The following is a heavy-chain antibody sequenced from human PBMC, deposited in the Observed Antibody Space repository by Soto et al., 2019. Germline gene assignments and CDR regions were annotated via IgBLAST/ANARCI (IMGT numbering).Heavy chain of an antibody. D-gene: IGHD6-19*01. Sequence: TKSLPKTVSGGTIRNRGGRPIVHKKTGKGLEWIGEIYHSGSTNYNPSLKSRVTISVDKSKNQFSLKLSSVTAADTAVYYCARVLIAVAGTLSAFDIWGQGTTVTVSS. V-gene: IGHV4-4*02. J-gene: IGHJ3*02. CDR2: IYHSGST. CDR1: GGTIRNRGG. CDR3: ARVLIAVAGTLSAFDI.